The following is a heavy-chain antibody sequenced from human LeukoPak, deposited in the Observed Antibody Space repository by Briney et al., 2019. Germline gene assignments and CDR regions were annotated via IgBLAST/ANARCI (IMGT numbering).Heavy chain of an antibody. CDR2: IIPIFGTA. CDR1: GGTFSSYA. V-gene: IGHV1-69*05. D-gene: IGHD2-21*02. CDR3: ARFRVTEAFDI. J-gene: IGHJ3*02. Sequence: ASVKLSCKASGGTFSSYAISWVRQAPGQGLEWMGRIIPIFGTANYAQKFQGRVTITTDESTSTAYMELSSLRSEDTAVYYCARFRVTEAFDIWGQGTMVTVSS.